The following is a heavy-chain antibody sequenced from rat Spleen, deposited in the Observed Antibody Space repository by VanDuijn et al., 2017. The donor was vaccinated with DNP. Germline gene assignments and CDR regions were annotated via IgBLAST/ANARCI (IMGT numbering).Heavy chain of an antibody. CDR2: ITRSGAGS. Sequence: EVQLVESGGDLVQPGWSLKLSCVASGFTIKNYWMTWIRQVPGKGLEWGASITRSGAGSYYSDSVKGRFTISRDIAKNTLYLQMNSLRSEDTATYYCARHVLPLRIWDYWGQGVMVTVSS. CDR1: GFTIKNYW. CDR3: ARHVLPLRIWDY. J-gene: IGHJ2*01. V-gene: IGHV5-31*01. D-gene: IGHD1-6*01.